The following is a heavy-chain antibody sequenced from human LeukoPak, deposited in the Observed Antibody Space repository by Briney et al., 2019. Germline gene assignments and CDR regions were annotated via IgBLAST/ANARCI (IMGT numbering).Heavy chain of an antibody. D-gene: IGHD6-6*01. Sequence: PGGSLRLSCAASGFTFSSYGMHWVRQAPGKGLEWVAVIWYDGSNKYYADSVKGRFTISRDNSKHSLYLQMNSLRAGDTAVYYCARDKYSSSSYYFDYWGQGTLVTVSS. CDR1: GFTFSSYG. CDR2: IWYDGSNK. V-gene: IGHV3-33*01. J-gene: IGHJ4*02. CDR3: ARDKYSSSSYYFDY.